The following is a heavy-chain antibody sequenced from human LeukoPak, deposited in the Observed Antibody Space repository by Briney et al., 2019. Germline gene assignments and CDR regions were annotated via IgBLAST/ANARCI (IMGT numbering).Heavy chain of an antibody. V-gene: IGHV3-30-3*01. J-gene: IGHJ4*02. CDR3: ARDYWWNYDY. CDR1: GFTFSDYA. CDR2: TSKDGSDK. D-gene: IGHD1-7*01. Sequence: GSLRLSCAASGFTFSDYAMHWVRQAPGKGLEWVAVTSKDGSDKYYPGSVRGRFTISRDNSKNTIYLQMDSLRAEDTAIYYCARDYWWNYDYWGQGTLVTVSS.